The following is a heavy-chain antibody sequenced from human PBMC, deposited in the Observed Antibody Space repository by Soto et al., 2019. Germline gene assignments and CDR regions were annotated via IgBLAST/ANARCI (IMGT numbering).Heavy chain of an antibody. Sequence: SETLSLTCVVSGGSISTGDKSWGWIRQPPGRGLEWIGYVYHSGSTYYNPSLKRRVSISVDRSKNQFSLKLTSVTAADTAFYLCVREKLAYSDYWGPGTLVTGSS. CDR2: VYHSGST. D-gene: IGHD1-1*01. V-gene: IGHV4-30-2*01. CDR3: VREKLAYSDY. CDR1: GGSISTGDKS. J-gene: IGHJ4*02.